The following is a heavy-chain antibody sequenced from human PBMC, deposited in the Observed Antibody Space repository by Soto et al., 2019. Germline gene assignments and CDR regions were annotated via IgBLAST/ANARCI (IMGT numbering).Heavy chain of an antibody. CDR1: GGSVSSGTYY. CDR2: IYYSGST. V-gene: IGHV4-61*01. CDR3: ARAPLGYYYDSSGPEHFQH. Sequence: XTLSLACTVSGGSVSSGTYYWSWIRQPRGEGGEWIGYIYYSGSTNYNPSLKSRVTISVDTSKNQFSLKLSSVTAAHTAVYYRARAPLGYYYDSSGPEHFQHWGQGTLGTVS. J-gene: IGHJ1*01. D-gene: IGHD3-22*01.